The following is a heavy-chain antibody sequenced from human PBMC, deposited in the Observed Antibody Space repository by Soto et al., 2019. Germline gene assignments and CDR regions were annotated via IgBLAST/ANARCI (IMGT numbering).Heavy chain of an antibody. D-gene: IGHD2-8*02. V-gene: IGHV4-4*02. CDR2: IYHSGRT. CDR3: ATRRISGPT. J-gene: IGHJ5*02. Sequence: QVQLQESGPGLVEPSGTLSLTCTVSGESISSDCWTWFRQPPGKGLEWIGEIYHSGRTNYNSSLTISATXSVDKSNQFSLTLSSGTAADTAVSYCATRRISGPTWGQGPLVTVSS. CDR1: GESISSDC.